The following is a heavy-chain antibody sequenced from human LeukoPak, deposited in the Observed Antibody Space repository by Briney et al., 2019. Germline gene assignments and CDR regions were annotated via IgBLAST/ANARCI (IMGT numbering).Heavy chain of an antibody. CDR2: IYHSGST. CDR1: GYSISSGYY. D-gene: IGHD1-26*01. CDR3: ARVSGSYRGNWFDP. J-gene: IGHJ5*02. V-gene: IGHV4-38-2*02. Sequence: SETLSLTCTVSGYSISSGYYWGWIRQPPGKGLEWIGSIYHSGSTYYNPSLKSRVTISVDTSKNQFSLKLSSVTAADTAVYYCARVSGSYRGNWFDPWGQGTLVTVSS.